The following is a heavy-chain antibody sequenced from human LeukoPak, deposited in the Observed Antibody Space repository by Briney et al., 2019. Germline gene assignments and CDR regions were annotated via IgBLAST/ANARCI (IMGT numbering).Heavy chain of an antibody. CDR1: GGSINNSNW. CDR3: ARGIFYYDGSGFRTFDY. Sequence: SETLSLTCAVSGGSINNSNWWTWVRQSPGKGLEWIGEIHQTGSTNHNPSLKSRVTISLDKSKNQFSLKLTSVTAADTAVYYCARGIFYYDGSGFRTFDYWGQGTLVTVSS. V-gene: IGHV4-4*02. D-gene: IGHD3-22*01. CDR2: IHQTGST. J-gene: IGHJ4*02.